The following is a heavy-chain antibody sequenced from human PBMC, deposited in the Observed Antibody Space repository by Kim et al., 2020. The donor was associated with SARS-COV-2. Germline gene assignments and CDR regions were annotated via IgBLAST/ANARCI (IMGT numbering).Heavy chain of an antibody. D-gene: IGHD5-12*01. J-gene: IGHJ4*02. Sequence: SETLSLTCTVSGGSISSGGYYWSWIRQHPGKGLEWIGYIYYSGSTYYNPSLKSRVTISVDTSKNQFSLKLSSVTAADTAVYYCARHIVATMKPAGGFDYWGQGTLVTVSS. CDR2: IYYSGST. V-gene: IGHV4-31*03. CDR3: ARHIVATMKPAGGFDY. CDR1: GGSISSGGYY.